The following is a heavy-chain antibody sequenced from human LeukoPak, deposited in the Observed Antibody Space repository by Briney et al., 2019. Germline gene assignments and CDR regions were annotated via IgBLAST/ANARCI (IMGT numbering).Heavy chain of an antibody. CDR1: GFTFSNYV. CDR2: INHNGEMT. Sequence: GGSLRLSCAASGFTFSNYVMSWVRQAPGKGLEWVSYINHNGEMTFYPDFVKGRFTISRDNAKNSLYLQMNSLRDEDTAVYYCARDNDWAFHYWGQGTLVTVSS. CDR3: ARDNDWAFHY. J-gene: IGHJ4*02. V-gene: IGHV3-48*02. D-gene: IGHD3-9*01.